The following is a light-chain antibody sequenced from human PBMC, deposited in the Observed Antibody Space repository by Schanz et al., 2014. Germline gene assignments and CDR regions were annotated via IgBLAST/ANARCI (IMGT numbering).Light chain of an antibody. CDR3: QQYTAYPWT. CDR2: GAS. Sequence: EVVMTQSPATLSVFPGERATLSCRASQSVISNLAWYQQKPGQAPRLLIYGASTRATGVPGRFSGSGSGTDFTLTISSLQSEDFATYSCQQYTAYPWTFGQGTKVEIK. J-gene: IGKJ1*01. V-gene: IGKV3-15*01. CDR1: QSVISN.